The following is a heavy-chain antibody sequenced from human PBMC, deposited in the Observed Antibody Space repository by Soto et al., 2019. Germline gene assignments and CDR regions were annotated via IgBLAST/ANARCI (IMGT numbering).Heavy chain of an antibody. J-gene: IGHJ5*02. Sequence: QVQLVQSGAEVKKPGSSVKVSCKASGGTFSNYAISWVRQAPGQGLEWMGGIIPMFGTANYAEKFQGRVTITADESTSTTYMELSSLRSEGTAVYYCARVAWNFGHGGHSTQNWFDPWGQGTLVTVSS. CDR1: GGTFSNYA. V-gene: IGHV1-69*12. D-gene: IGHD1-7*01. CDR2: IIPMFGTA. CDR3: ARVAWNFGHGGHSTQNWFDP.